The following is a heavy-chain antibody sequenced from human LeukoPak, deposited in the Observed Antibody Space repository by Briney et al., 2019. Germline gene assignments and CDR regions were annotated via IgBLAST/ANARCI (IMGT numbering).Heavy chain of an antibody. D-gene: IGHD2-21*01. CDR1: GGSVSSYY. V-gene: IGHV4-59*08. CDR2: IFYTGDS. CDR3: ARHRFASPLDS. Sequence: SETLSLTCTVSGGSVSSYYWSWIRQPPGKGLEWIGYIFYTGDSNHNPSFKSRVSISLDTSKDQISLKLSSVTAADTAVYYCARHRFASPLDSWGQGTLVTVSS. J-gene: IGHJ4*02.